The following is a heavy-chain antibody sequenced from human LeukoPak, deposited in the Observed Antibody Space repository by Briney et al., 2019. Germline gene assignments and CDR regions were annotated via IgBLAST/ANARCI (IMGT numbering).Heavy chain of an antibody. V-gene: IGHV4-39*01. J-gene: IGHJ6*02. D-gene: IGHD5-18*01. CDR1: GGSISSSSYY. CDR2: IYYRGST. Sequence: SETLSLTCTVSGGSISSSSYYWAWIRQPPGKGLEWIGSIYYRGSTYYNPSLKSRVTISVDTSKNQFSLKLSSVAAADTAVYFCARADGGYSYGKIYYYYGMDVWGQGTTVTVSS. CDR3: ARADGGYSYGKIYYYYGMDV.